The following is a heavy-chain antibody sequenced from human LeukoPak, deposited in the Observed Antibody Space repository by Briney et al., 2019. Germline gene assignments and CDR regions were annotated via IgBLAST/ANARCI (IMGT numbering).Heavy chain of an antibody. D-gene: IGHD6-19*01. J-gene: IGHJ5*02. CDR1: GYSFTSYW. V-gene: IGHV5-51*01. CDR2: IYPGDSDT. Sequence: GESLKISCKGSGYSFTSYWIGWVRQMPGKGLEWMGIIYPGDSDTRYSPSFQGQVTISADKSISTAYLQWSSLKASNTAMYYCARHRLHSSGWYDKREYNWFDPWGQGTLVTVSS. CDR3: ARHRLHSSGWYDKREYNWFDP.